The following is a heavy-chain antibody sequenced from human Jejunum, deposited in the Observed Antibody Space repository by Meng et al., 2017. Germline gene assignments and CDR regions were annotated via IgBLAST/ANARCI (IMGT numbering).Heavy chain of an antibody. J-gene: IGHJ4*01. CDR1: GDSIRGADYY. V-gene: IGHV4-30-4*01. CDR3: ARSRVVPAAYFDS. CDR2: IYYSGTT. D-gene: IGHD2-2*01. Sequence: QVELQESGPGLVKPSQTLSRTCSVSGDSIRGADYYWTWIRQAPGKGLEWIGYIYYSGTTYYNPSLKTRLILSVDTSTNRFSLNLSSVAAADTAMYYCARSRVVPAAYFDSWGHGTLVTVSS.